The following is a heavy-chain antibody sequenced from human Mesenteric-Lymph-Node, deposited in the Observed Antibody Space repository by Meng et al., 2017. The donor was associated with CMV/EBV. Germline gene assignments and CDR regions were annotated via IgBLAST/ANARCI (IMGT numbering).Heavy chain of an antibody. CDR1: GFTFSTYG. V-gene: IGHV3-23*01. CDR3: ARAQVAGLSYNHYGMDV. CDR2: ITGNGPNS. D-gene: IGHD6-19*01. J-gene: IGHJ6*02. Sequence: GESLKISCAASGFTFSTYGLSWVRRAPGKGLEWVSHITGNGPNSYSADSVKGRFTISRDNSKNTLYLQMSSLRPEDTAVYYCARAQVAGLSYNHYGMDVWGQGTTVTVSS.